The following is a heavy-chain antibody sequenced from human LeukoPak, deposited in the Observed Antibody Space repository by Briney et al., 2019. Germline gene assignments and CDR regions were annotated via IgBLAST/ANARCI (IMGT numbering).Heavy chain of an antibody. J-gene: IGHJ4*02. CDR3: ARDRRGYCSSTSCYDTDY. Sequence: GGSLRLSCAASGFTFSSYSMNWVRQAPGKGLEWVSSISSSSSYIYYADSVKGRFTISRDNAKNSLYLQMNSLRAEDTAVYYCARDRRGYCSSTSCYDTDYWGQGTLVTVSS. D-gene: IGHD2-2*01. CDR1: GFTFSSYS. CDR2: ISSSSSYI. V-gene: IGHV3-21*01.